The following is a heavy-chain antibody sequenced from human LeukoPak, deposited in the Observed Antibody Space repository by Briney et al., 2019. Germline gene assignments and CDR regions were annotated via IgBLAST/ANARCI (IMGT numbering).Heavy chain of an antibody. D-gene: IGHD6-13*01. J-gene: IGHJ4*02. CDR2: IKEDGSQK. Sequence: PGGSLRLSCAASGFTFSSFWMTWGRQAPGKGLEWVANIKEDGSQKYYVDSVKGRFTISRDNAKNSLFLQTNSLRADDTAVYYCARDSGWFRFDYWGQGTLVTVSS. V-gene: IGHV3-7*03. CDR3: ARDSGWFRFDY. CDR1: GFTFSSFW.